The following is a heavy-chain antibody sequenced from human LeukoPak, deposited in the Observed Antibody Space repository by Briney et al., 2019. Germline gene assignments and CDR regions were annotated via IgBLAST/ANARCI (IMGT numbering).Heavy chain of an antibody. CDR1: GFTVSSNY. D-gene: IGHD2-2*01. J-gene: IGHJ4*02. V-gene: IGHV3-53*01. CDR2: IDTGGTA. Sequence: AGGSLRLSCSASGFTVSSNYMSWVRQAPGKGLEWVSVIDTGGTAYYADSVKGRFTISRDNSKNTLYLQMNSLRAEDTAVYYCARSTDYWGQGTLVTVSS. CDR3: ARSTDY.